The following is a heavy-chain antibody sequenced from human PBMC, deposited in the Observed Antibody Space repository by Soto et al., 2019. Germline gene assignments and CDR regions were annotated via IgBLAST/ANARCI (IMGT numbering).Heavy chain of an antibody. D-gene: IGHD2-15*01. J-gene: IGHJ5*02. CDR3: ARVSWPLGLFDP. V-gene: IGHV1-2*02. CDR1: GYTFTGYY. CDR2: INPNSGGT. Sequence: ASVKVSCKASGYTFTGYYMHWVRQAPGQGLEWMGWINPNSGGTNYAQKFQGRVTMTRDTSISTAYMELSRLRSDDTAVYYCARVSWPLGLFDPWGQGTLVTVSS.